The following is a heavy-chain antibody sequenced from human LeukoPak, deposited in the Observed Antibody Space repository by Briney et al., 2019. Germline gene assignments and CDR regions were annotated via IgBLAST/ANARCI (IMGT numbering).Heavy chain of an antibody. J-gene: IGHJ4*02. CDR1: GFTFSSYA. V-gene: IGHV3-30*04. Sequence: QPGGSLRLSCAASGFTFSSYAIHWVRQAPGKGLEWVAVISYDGSNEYYADSVKGRFIISRDDSWNTLYLQMNSLRAEDTAVYYCLAGASGAYYWGQGTLVTVSS. CDR2: ISYDGSNE. D-gene: IGHD6-13*01. CDR3: LAGASGAYY.